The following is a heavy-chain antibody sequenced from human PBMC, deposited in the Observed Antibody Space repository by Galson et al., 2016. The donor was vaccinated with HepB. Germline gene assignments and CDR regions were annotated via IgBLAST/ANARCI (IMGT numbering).Heavy chain of an antibody. Sequence: QSGAEVKKPGESLKISCKGSGYTFTNYWIGWVRQMPGKGLEWMGIIYPGDSDTRYSPSFQGQVTISADKSISTAYLQWSSLRASDTAMYYSARSQQIVVMSASDAFDIWGQGTLVTVSS. J-gene: IGHJ3*02. CDR1: GYTFTNYW. CDR3: ARSQQIVVMSASDAFDI. V-gene: IGHV5-51*01. D-gene: IGHD2-21*01. CDR2: IYPGDSDT.